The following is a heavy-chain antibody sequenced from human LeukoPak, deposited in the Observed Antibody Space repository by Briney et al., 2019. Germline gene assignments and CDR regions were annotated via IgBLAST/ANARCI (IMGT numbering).Heavy chain of an antibody. CDR3: TTDRTTIFGVVIPPPDYYGMDV. Sequence: GGSLRLSCAASGFTFSNAWMSWVRQAPGKGLEWVGRIKSKTDGGTTDYAAPVKGRFTISRDDSKNTLYLQMNSLKTEDTAVYYCTTDRTTIFGVVIPPPDYYGMDVWGQGTTVTVSS. J-gene: IGHJ6*02. V-gene: IGHV3-15*01. CDR2: IKSKTDGGTT. CDR1: GFTFSNAW. D-gene: IGHD3-3*01.